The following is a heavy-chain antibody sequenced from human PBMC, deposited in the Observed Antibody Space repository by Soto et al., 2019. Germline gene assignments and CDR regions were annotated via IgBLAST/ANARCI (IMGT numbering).Heavy chain of an antibody. CDR2: IFSNDEK. D-gene: IGHD3-22*01. V-gene: IGHV2-26*01. CDR1: GFSLSNARMG. CDR3: ARIRGAHSSGYYYDAFDI. Sequence: GSGPTLVNPTETLTLTCTVSGFSLSNARMGVSWIRQPPGKALEWLAHIFSNDEKSYSTSLKSRLTISKDTSKSQVVLTMTSMDPVDTATYYCARIRGAHSSGYYYDAFDIWGQGTMVTVSS. J-gene: IGHJ3*02.